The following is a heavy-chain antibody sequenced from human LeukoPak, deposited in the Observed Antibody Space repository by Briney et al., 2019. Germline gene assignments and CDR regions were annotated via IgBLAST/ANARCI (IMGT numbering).Heavy chain of an antibody. CDR1: GGSISSGGYS. Sequence: PSETLPLTCAVSGGSISSGGYSWSWIRQPPGKGLEWIGYIYHSGSTYYNPSLKSRVTISVDRSKNQFSLKLSSVTAADTAVYYCARASGYGGAYFDYWGQGTLVTVSS. CDR2: IYHSGST. D-gene: IGHD5-12*01. CDR3: ARASGYGGAYFDY. J-gene: IGHJ4*02. V-gene: IGHV4-30-2*01.